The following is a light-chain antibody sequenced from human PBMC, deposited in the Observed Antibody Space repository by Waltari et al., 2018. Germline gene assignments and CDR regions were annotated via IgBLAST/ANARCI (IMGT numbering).Light chain of an antibody. CDR3: QAWDSSTVV. CDR2: QDS. J-gene: IGLJ2*01. V-gene: IGLV3-1*01. CDR1: KLGDKY. Sequence: SYELTQPPSVSVSPGQTARITCTGDKLGDKYACWYQQKPGQSPVLVIYQDSKRPSGIPERFSGSNSGNTVTLTISGTQAMDEADYYCQAWDSSTVVFGGGTKLTVL.